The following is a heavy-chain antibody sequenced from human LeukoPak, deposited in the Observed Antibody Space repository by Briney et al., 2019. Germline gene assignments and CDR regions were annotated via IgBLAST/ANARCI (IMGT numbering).Heavy chain of an antibody. D-gene: IGHD3-22*01. CDR2: INYSGTT. J-gene: IGHJ4*02. Sequence: PLETLSLTCTVSGGXITTYYWSWIRQPPGKGLEWIGYINYSGTTNYNPSLKSRVTISVDTSKNQFSLKLTSVTAADTAVYYCARDASNGYYFDYWGQGILVTVSS. V-gene: IGHV4-59*01. CDR3: ARDASNGYYFDY. CDR1: GGXITTYY.